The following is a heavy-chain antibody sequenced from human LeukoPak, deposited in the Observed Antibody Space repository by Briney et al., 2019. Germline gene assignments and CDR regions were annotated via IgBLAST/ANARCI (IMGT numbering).Heavy chain of an antibody. D-gene: IGHD7-27*01. CDR1: GFTFSSSA. CDR3: AKDGGLWVSAHWGDS. J-gene: IGHJ4*02. CDR2: ISASGGST. V-gene: IGHV3-23*01. Sequence: GGSLRLSCAASGFTFSSSAMSWVRQVPGKGLEWVSGISASGGSTNYADSVRGRFAISRDNSKNTLFLQMNSLRAEDTAVYYCAKDGGLWVSAHWGDSWGRGTLVTVSS.